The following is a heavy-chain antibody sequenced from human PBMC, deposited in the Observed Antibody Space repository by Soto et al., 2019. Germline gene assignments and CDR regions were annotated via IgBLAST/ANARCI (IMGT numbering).Heavy chain of an antibody. CDR3: ARTGGTYYFDH. D-gene: IGHD1-1*01. CDR2: FVPMFSSS. J-gene: IGHJ4*02. CDR1: GTTFTSYG. Sequence: QVQLVQSGAEVKKPGSSVNVSCKASGTTFTSYGIHWVRQAPGLGLEWMGGFVPMFSSSNYAQKFQGRLTIVADESTNTAYMELSSLRADDSAIYYCARTGGTYYFDHWGQGTLVTVSS. V-gene: IGHV1-69*01.